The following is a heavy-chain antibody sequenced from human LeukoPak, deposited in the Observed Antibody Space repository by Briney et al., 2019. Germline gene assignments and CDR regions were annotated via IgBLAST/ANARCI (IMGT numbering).Heavy chain of an antibody. CDR2: IYYSGNT. Sequence: SETLSLTCTVSGGSISNYYWTWIRQPPGKGLEWIGGIYYSGNTYYNPSLKSRVTISVDTSKNQFSLKLSSVTAADTAVYHCASQPYYYDSSGYPHWGQGTLVTVSA. CDR1: GGSISNYY. V-gene: IGHV4-59*05. D-gene: IGHD3-22*01. J-gene: IGHJ1*01. CDR3: ASQPYYYDSSGYPH.